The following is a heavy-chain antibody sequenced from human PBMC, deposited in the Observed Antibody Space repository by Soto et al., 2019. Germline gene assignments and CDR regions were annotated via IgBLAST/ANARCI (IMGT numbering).Heavy chain of an antibody. Sequence: ASVEVSCKTSGYPFTSYSMHWVRQAPGQGLEWMGLINPSGGSTSYAQKFQGRVTMTRDTSTSTVYMELSSLRSEDTAVYYCARDTLQNWGQGTLVTVSS. CDR3: ARDTLQN. CDR1: GYPFTSYS. CDR2: INPSGGST. V-gene: IGHV1-46*01. J-gene: IGHJ4*02.